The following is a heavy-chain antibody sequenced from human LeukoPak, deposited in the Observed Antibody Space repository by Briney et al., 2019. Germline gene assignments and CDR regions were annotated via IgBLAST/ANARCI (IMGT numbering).Heavy chain of an antibody. CDR1: GGSISSSSYY. J-gene: IGHJ5*02. CDR3: ARGSRSRIAAAGYWFDP. D-gene: IGHD6-13*01. CDR2: INHSGST. V-gene: IGHV4-39*07. Sequence: PSETLSLTCTVSGGSISSSSYYWSWIRQPPGKGLEWIGEINHSGSTNYNPSLKSRVTISVDTSKNQFSLKLSSVTAADTAVYYCARGSRSRIAAAGYWFDPWGQGTLVTVSS.